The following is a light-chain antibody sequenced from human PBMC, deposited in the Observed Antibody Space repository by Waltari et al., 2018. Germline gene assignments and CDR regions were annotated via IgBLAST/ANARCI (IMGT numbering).Light chain of an antibody. CDR3: QHYVRLPVS. CDR1: QSVSRS. J-gene: IGKJ1*01. V-gene: IGKV3-20*01. Sequence: EIVLTQPPGTRSLSPGERATLSCRASQSVSRSLAWYQQKPGQAPRLLIYGASSRATGVPDRFSGSGSGTDFSLTISRLEPEDFAVYYCQHYVRLPVSFGQGTKVEIK. CDR2: GAS.